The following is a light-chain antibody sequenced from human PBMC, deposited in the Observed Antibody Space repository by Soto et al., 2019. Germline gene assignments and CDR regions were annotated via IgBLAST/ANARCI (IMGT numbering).Light chain of an antibody. CDR3: QVWDSSSDHYV. V-gene: IGLV3-21*02. CDR2: DDT. J-gene: IGLJ1*01. Sequence: SYVLTQPPSLSVAPGQTTSIACGGNKSGSKDVHWYQQKSGQAPVLVVYDDTDRPSGIPERFSGSKSGNTATLTICSVEAGDEADYFCQVWDSSSDHYVFGTGTKVTVL. CDR1: KSGSKD.